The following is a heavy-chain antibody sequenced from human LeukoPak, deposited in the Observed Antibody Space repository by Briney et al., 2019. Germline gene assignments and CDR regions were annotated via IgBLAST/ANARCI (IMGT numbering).Heavy chain of an antibody. CDR3: ARDNSTSPNWFDP. V-gene: IGHV4-59*12. CDR2: MHYTGST. D-gene: IGHD2-2*01. J-gene: IGHJ5*02. CDR1: GGSISNYY. Sequence: SETLSLTCTVSGGSISNYYWTWIRQPPGKGLELIEYMHYTGSTYSSPSLRSRVSISVDMSRNEFSLKLTSVTAADTAVYYCARDNSTSPNWFDPWGQGTLVTVSS.